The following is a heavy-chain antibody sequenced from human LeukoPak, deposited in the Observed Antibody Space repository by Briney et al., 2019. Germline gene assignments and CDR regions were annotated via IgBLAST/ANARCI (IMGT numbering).Heavy chain of an antibody. CDR2: ISSSSSYI. CDR3: AKDAPLYCSSTSCLNWFDP. J-gene: IGHJ5*02. V-gene: IGHV3-21*04. CDR1: GFTFSSYS. Sequence: GGSLRLSCAASGFTFSSYSMNWVRQAPGKGLEWVSSISSSSSYIYYADSVKGRFTISRDNSKNTLYLQMNSLRAEDTAVYYCAKDAPLYCSSTSCLNWFDPWGQGTLVTVSS. D-gene: IGHD2-2*01.